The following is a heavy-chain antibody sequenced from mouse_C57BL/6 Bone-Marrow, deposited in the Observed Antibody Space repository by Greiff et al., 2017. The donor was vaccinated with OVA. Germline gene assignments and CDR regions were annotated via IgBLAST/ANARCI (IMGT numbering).Heavy chain of an antibody. CDR3: TRKGIFYYYGSSYRYFDG. Sequence: EVQLQQSGTVLARPGASVKMSCKTSGYTFTSYWMHWVKQRPGQGLEWIGAIYPGNSDTSYNQTFKGKAKLTAVPSASTAYLALSSLTNEDSAVYYCTRKGIFYYYGSSYRYFDGWGTGTTVTVSS. V-gene: IGHV1-5*01. CDR1: GYTFTSYW. J-gene: IGHJ1*03. D-gene: IGHD1-1*01. CDR2: IYPGNSDT.